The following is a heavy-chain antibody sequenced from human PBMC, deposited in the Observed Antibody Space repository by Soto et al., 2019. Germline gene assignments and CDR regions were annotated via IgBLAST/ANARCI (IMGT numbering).Heavy chain of an antibody. CDR2: IIPIFGTA. CDR3: ARAVLHKFGDASYYYYCIDV. D-gene: IGHD3-10*01. Sequence: ASVKVSCKASGGTFSSYAISWVRQAPGQGLEWMGGIIPIFGTANYAQKFQGRVTITADESTSTAYMELSSLRSEDTAVYYCARAVLHKFGDASYYYYCIDVWGQGTTVTVSS. CDR1: GGTFSSYA. J-gene: IGHJ6*02. V-gene: IGHV1-69*13.